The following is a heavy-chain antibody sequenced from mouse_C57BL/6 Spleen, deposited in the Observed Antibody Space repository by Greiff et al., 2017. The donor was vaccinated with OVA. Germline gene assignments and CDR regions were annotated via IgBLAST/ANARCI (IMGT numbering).Heavy chain of an antibody. D-gene: IGHD1-1*01. CDR3: ASAYGSSPAWFAY. J-gene: IGHJ3*01. V-gene: IGHV1-55*01. Sequence: QVQLQQPGAELVKPGASVKMSCKASGYTFTSYWITWVKQRPGQGLEWIGDIYPGSGSTNYNEKFKSKATLTVDTSSSTAYMQLSSLTSEDSAVYYGASAYGSSPAWFAYWGQGTLVTVSA. CDR1: GYTFTSYW. CDR2: IYPGSGST.